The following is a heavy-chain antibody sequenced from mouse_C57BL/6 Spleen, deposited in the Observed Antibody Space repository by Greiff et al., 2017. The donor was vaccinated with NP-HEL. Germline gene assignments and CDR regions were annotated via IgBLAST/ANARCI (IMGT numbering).Heavy chain of an antibody. CDR2: INPNNGGT. CDR3: ARRVITTVVNYYAMDY. D-gene: IGHD1-1*01. V-gene: IGHV1-26*01. Sequence: EVKLQQSGPELVKPGASVKISCKASGYTFTDYYMNWVKQSHGKSLEWIGDINPNNGGTSYNQKFKGKATLTVDKSSSTAYMELRSLTSEDSAVYYCARRVITTVVNYYAMDYWGQGTSVTVSS. CDR1: GYTFTDYY. J-gene: IGHJ4*01.